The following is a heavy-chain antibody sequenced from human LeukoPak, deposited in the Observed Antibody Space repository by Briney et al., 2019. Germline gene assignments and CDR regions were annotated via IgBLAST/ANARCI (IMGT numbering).Heavy chain of an antibody. CDR2: ISYSGST. CDR3: AKSNGYGLIDI. D-gene: IGHD3-22*01. CDR1: GASVSDYS. V-gene: IGHV4-59*02. J-gene: IGHJ3*02. Sequence: SETLSLTCTVSGASVSDYSWTWIRQPPGKGLEWIGNISYSGSTTYNPSLKSRVTISVDTSKTQFSLQLNSVTAADTAVYYCAKSNGYGLIDIWGQGTMVTVSS.